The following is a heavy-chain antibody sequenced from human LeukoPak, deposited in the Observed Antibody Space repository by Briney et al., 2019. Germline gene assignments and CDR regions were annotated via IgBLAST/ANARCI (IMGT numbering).Heavy chain of an antibody. CDR3: ARDQGDYYGSGSYLQRHPTGY. CDR1: GYSISSGYY. V-gene: IGHV4-38-2*02. D-gene: IGHD3-10*01. CDR2: IYHSGST. J-gene: IGHJ4*02. Sequence: SETLSLTCTVSGYSISSGYYWGWIRQPSGKGLEWIGSIYHSGSTYYNPSLKSRVTISVDTSKNQFSLKLSSVTAADTAVYYCARDQGDYYGSGSYLQRHPTGYWGQGTLVTVSS.